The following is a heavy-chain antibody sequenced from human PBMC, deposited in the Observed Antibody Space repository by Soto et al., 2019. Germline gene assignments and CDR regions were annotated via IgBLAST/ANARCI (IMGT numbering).Heavy chain of an antibody. CDR2: IWYSGST. D-gene: IGHD1-7*01. CDR3: ARLFSEGLRGENSFDI. Sequence: PSETLSLTCAVSGYSINIGFYWGWIRQPPGKGLEWIGTIWYSGSTYYNPSLKSRVTISIDTSKQFSLKLSSVTAADTALYYCARLFSEGLRGENSFDIWGQGIMVTV. CDR1: GYSINIGFY. J-gene: IGHJ3*02. V-gene: IGHV4-38-2*01.